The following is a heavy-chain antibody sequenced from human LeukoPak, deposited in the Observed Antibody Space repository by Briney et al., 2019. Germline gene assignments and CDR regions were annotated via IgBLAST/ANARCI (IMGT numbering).Heavy chain of an antibody. CDR3: ARVVPVAGTDY. Sequence: SETLSLTCTVSGYSISSGYYWGWIRQPPGKGLEWIGSIYHSGSTYYDPSLKSRVTISVDTSKNQFSLKLSSVTAADTAVYYCARVVPVAGTDYWGQGTLVAVSS. J-gene: IGHJ4*02. CDR2: IYHSGST. D-gene: IGHD6-19*01. CDR1: GYSISSGYY. V-gene: IGHV4-38-2*02.